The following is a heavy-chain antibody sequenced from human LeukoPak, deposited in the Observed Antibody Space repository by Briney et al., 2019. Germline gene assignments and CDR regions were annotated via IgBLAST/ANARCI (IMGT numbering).Heavy chain of an antibody. CDR1: GYTFTSYA. J-gene: IGHJ6*02. CDR3: ASGVTARGAYYYYGMDV. Sequence: ASVKVSCKASGYTFTSYAMHWVRQAPGQRLEWMGWTNAGNGNTKYSQKFQGRVTITRDTSASTAYMELSSLRSEDTAVYYCASGVTARGAYYYYGMDVWGQGTTVTVSS. D-gene: IGHD2-21*02. CDR2: TNAGNGNT. V-gene: IGHV1-3*01.